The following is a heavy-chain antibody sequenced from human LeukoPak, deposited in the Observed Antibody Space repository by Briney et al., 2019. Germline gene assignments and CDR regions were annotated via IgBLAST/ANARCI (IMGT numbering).Heavy chain of an antibody. CDR1: GFTFSSYS. Sequence: PGGSLRLSCAPSGFTFSSYSMNWVRQAPGKGLEWVSSISSSSSYIYYADSVKGRFTIARDNAKNSLYLQMNSLRAEDTAVYYCAREYSGSYRIRHFDYWGQGTLVTVSS. V-gene: IGHV3-21*01. D-gene: IGHD1-26*01. CDR3: AREYSGSYRIRHFDY. J-gene: IGHJ4*02. CDR2: ISSSSSYI.